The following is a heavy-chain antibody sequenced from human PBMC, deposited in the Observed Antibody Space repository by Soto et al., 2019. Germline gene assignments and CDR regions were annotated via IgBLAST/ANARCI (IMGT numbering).Heavy chain of an antibody. CDR1: GGSISSGGYY. CDR3: ARDTDCSGGSCHGDAFDI. D-gene: IGHD2-15*01. J-gene: IGHJ3*02. V-gene: IGHV4-31*03. CDR2: IYYSGST. Sequence: SETLSLTCTVSGGSISSGGYYWSWIRQHPGKGLEWIGYIYYSGSTYYNPALKSRVTISVDTSKNQFSLKLSSVTAADTAVYYCARDTDCSGGSCHGDAFDIWGQGTMVTGSS.